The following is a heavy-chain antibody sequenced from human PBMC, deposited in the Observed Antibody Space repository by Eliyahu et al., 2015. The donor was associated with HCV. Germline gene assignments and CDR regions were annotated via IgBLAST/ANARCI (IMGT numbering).Heavy chain of an antibody. J-gene: IGHJ4*02. CDR3: ARGSFYSFEY. V-gene: IGHV1-2*06. D-gene: IGHD3-3*02. CDR2: VIPNSGGT. Sequence: QVQLVQSGAEVKKPGASVRVSCKASGNTFTGYNIHWVRQALGQGLEWMGRVIPNSGGTNYAQKFQGRVTMTGDTSISTAYMELTSLRSDDTAVYFCARGSFYSFEYWGQGTQVTVSS. CDR1: GNTFTGYN.